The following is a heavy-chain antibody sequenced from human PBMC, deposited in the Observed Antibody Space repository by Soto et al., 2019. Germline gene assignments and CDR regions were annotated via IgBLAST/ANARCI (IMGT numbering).Heavy chain of an antibody. D-gene: IGHD5-12*01. CDR2: IYYRVGT. V-gene: IGHV4-31*01. CDR1: GGSISRGGYY. CDR3: ARKDSGYADYMDV. J-gene: IGHJ6*03. Sequence: QVQLQESGPGLVKPSQTLSLTCTVSGGSISRGGYYWSWFRQHPGKGLEWMGYIYYRVGTYYNLSLKSPVTISVDTSENQFSLSLSSVTAADTAVYYCARKDSGYADYMDVWGKGTTVTVSS.